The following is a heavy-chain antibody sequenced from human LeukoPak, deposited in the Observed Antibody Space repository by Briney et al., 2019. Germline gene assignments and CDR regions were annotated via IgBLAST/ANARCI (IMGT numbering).Heavy chain of an antibody. D-gene: IGHD3-3*01. Sequence: GGSLRLSCAASGFTFSSYWMSWVRQAPGKGLEWVANIKQDGSEKYYVDSVKGRFTISRDDAKNSLYLQMNSLRAEDTAVYYCAKESDFWSGYYPSHFDYWGQGTLVTVSS. V-gene: IGHV3-7*03. CDR2: IKQDGSEK. CDR1: GFTFSSYW. CDR3: AKESDFWSGYYPSHFDY. J-gene: IGHJ4*02.